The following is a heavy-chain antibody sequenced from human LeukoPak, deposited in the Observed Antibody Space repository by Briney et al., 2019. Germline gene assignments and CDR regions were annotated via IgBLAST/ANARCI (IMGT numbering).Heavy chain of an antibody. D-gene: IGHD4-23*01. Sequence: SETLSPTWPVSGASIISYSCGWIRQPPGKGREWIGSIYYSGTTNYNPSLKSRVTISLDTSKNQFSLKLTSVTAADTALYYCARRGYGGLAYFFDYWGQGTLVTVSS. J-gene: IGHJ4*02. CDR1: GASIISYS. V-gene: IGHV4-59*08. CDR3: ARRGYGGLAYFFDY. CDR2: IYYSGTT.